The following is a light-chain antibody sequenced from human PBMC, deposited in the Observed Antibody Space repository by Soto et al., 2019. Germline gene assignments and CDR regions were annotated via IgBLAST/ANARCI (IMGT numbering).Light chain of an antibody. CDR2: TAS. J-gene: IGKJ4*01. CDR1: QSIRSY. V-gene: IGKV1-39*01. CDR3: HQTSNIPFT. Sequence: DIQMTQSPSSLSASVGDRVTITCRASQSIRSYLNWYQQKPGKAPLLMIYTASNLQSGVPSRFTGSGSGTDFTLTIISLQPKDFATYYCHQTSNIPFTFGGGTQVEIK.